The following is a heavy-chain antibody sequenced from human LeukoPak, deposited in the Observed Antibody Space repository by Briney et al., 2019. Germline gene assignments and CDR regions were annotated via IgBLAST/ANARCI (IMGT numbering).Heavy chain of an antibody. J-gene: IGHJ5*02. D-gene: IGHD3-3*01. CDR1: GYTFTSYD. Sequence: ASVKVSCKASGYTFTSYDINWVRQATGQGLEWMGWMNPNSGNTGYAQKFQGRVTMTRNTSISTAYMELSSLRSEDTAVYYCARVHSYYDFWSSYFTSNWFDPWGQGTLVTVSS. V-gene: IGHV1-8*01. CDR3: ARVHSYYDFWSSYFTSNWFDP. CDR2: MNPNSGNT.